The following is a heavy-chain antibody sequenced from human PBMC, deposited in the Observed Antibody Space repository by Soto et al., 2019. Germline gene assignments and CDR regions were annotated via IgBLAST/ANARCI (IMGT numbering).Heavy chain of an antibody. V-gene: IGHV2-5*02. D-gene: IGHD2-2*01. J-gene: IGHJ4*02. Sequence: QITLKESGPTLVKPTQTLTLTCTFSGFSLSTTAEGVGWIRQPPGKALEWLALIYWDDDARYSPSLKSRLTITKDTSKTQVVLTMTNVDPVDTATYYCAHGSCSSADCYPNPYLDYWGQGILVTVSS. CDR3: AHGSCSSADCYPNPYLDY. CDR2: IYWDDDA. CDR1: GFSLSTTAEG.